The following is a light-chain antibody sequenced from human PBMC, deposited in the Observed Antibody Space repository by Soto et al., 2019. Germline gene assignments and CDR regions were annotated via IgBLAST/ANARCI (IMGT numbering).Light chain of an antibody. V-gene: IGLV1-44*01. J-gene: IGLJ1*01. CDR3: GAWDDSLNGYV. CDR1: SSSIGSNY. CDR2: SNN. Sequence: QSVLTQPPSASGTPGQRVTISCSGSSSSIGSNYVYWYQQLPGTAPKLLIYSNNQRPSGVPDRFSGSKSGTSASLAISGLQSEDEADYYCGAWDDSLNGYVFGTGTKVTVL.